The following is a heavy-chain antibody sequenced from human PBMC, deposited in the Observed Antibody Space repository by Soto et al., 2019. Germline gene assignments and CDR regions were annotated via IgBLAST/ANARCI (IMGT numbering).Heavy chain of an antibody. Sequence: QVQLQESGPGLVKPSETLSLTCTVSGGSISSYYWSWIRQPPGKGLEWIGYIYYSGSTNYNPSLKRRVTIAVDTSKHLFSLKLSSVTAADTAVYFCARARSSIAAPYFDYWGQGTLVTVSS. CDR2: IYYSGST. D-gene: IGHD6-6*01. V-gene: IGHV4-59*01. CDR1: GGSISSYY. CDR3: ARARSSIAAPYFDY. J-gene: IGHJ4*02.